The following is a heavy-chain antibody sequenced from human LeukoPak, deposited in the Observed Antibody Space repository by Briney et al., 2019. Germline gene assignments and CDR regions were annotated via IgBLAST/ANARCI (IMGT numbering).Heavy chain of an antibody. Sequence: PGGSLRLSCAASGFTFSSYGMHWVRQAPGKGLEWVAFIRYDGSNKYYADSVMGRFTISRDNSKNTLYLQMNSLRAEDTAVYYCAKDYDFWSGYFDYWGQGTLVTVSS. CDR3: AKDYDFWSGYFDY. V-gene: IGHV3-30*02. D-gene: IGHD3-3*01. J-gene: IGHJ4*02. CDR1: GFTFSSYG. CDR2: IRYDGSNK.